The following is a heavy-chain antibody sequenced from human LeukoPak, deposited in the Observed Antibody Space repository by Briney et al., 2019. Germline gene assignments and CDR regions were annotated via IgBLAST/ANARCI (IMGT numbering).Heavy chain of an antibody. D-gene: IGHD3-10*01. V-gene: IGHV3-30-3*01. Sequence: GGSLRLSCAATGFRFSSLHWVRQAPGKGLEWVAAISAEGDIQIYLDSVMGRFTISRDNSKSTLYLQMNSLRIEDTGFYYCTRDMIRGVPDYIDYWGQGTLVTVSS. J-gene: IGHJ4*02. CDR3: TRDMIRGVPDYIDY. CDR2: ISAEGDIQ. CDR1: GFRFSS.